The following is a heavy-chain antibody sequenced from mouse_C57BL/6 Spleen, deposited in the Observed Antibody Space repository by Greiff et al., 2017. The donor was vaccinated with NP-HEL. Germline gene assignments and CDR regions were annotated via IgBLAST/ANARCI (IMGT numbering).Heavy chain of an antibody. Sequence: EVNLVESGGGLVKPGGSLKLSCAASGFTFSSYAMSWVRQTPEKRLEWVATISDGGSYTYYPDNVKGRFTISRDNAKNNLYLQMSHLKSEDTAMYYCARESWFAYWGQGTLVTVSA. CDR1: GFTFSSYA. V-gene: IGHV5-4*01. CDR3: ARESWFAY. CDR2: ISDGGSYT. J-gene: IGHJ3*01.